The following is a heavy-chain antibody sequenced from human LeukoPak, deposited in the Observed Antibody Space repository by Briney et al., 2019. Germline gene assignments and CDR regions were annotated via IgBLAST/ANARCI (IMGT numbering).Heavy chain of an antibody. CDR2: ISSSSGYI. D-gene: IGHD1-26*01. CDR3: ARDFVGPWELLVDY. V-gene: IGHV3-21*01. CDR1: GFTFSSYS. J-gene: IGHJ4*02. Sequence: GGSLRLSCTASGFTFSSYSMNWVRQAPGKGLEWVSSISSSSGYIYYADSVKGRFTISRDNSKNTLYLQMNSLRAEDTAVYYCARDFVGPWELLVDYWGQGTLVTVSS.